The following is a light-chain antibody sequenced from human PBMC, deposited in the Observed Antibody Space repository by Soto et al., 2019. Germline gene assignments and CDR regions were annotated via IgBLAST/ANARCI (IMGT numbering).Light chain of an antibody. CDR1: SSDVGGYNY. J-gene: IGLJ2*01. CDR3: SSYTDRRTIV. CDR2: DVT. Sequence: QSALTQPASVSGSPGQSITISRTGTSSDVGGYNYVSWYQQHPGKAPKLMIYDVTNRPSGVSNRFSGSKSGNTASLTISGLQAEDEADYYCSSYTDRRTIVFGGGTKLTVL. V-gene: IGLV2-14*01.